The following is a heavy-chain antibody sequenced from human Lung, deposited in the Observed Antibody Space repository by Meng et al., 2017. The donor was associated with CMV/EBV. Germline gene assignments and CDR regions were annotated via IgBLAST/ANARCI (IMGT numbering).Heavy chain of an antibody. V-gene: IGHV4-34*01. CDR1: GGSFSGYY. CDR2: INHSGST. D-gene: IGHD3-3*01. CDR3: ARGIRYVLRHPKALAY. J-gene: IGHJ4*02. Sequence: SXTLSLTCAVYGGSFSGYYWSWIRQPPGKGLEWIGEINHSGSTNYNPSLKSRVTISVDTSKNQFSLKLSSVTAADTAVYYCARGIRYVLRHPKALAYWGQGTXVTVSS.